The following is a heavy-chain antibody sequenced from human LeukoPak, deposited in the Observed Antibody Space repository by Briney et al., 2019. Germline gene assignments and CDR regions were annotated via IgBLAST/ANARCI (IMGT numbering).Heavy chain of an antibody. Sequence: PSETLSLTCTVSGGSISSYYWSWIRQPPGKGLEWIGYIHYSGSTNYNPSLKSRVTISVDTSKNQFSLKLSSVTAADTAVYYCARQEVPYGSGSYPIDYWGQGTLVTVPS. CDR2: IHYSGST. V-gene: IGHV4-59*08. D-gene: IGHD3-10*01. CDR1: GGSISSYY. CDR3: ARQEVPYGSGSYPIDY. J-gene: IGHJ4*02.